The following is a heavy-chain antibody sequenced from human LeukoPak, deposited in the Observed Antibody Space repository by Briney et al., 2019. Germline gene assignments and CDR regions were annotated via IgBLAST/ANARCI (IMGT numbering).Heavy chain of an antibody. CDR3: ARSMVRGVIGAFDI. Sequence: GASVKVSCKASGYTFTSYDINWVRQAPGQGLEWMGWISAYNGNTNYAQKLQGRVTMTTDTSTSTAYMELRSLRSDDTAVYYCARSMVRGVIGAFDIWGQGTMVTVSS. J-gene: IGHJ3*02. D-gene: IGHD3-10*01. V-gene: IGHV1-18*01. CDR2: ISAYNGNT. CDR1: GYTFTSYD.